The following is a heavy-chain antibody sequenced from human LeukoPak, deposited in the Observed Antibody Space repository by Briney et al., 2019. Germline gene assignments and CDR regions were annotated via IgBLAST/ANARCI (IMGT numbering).Heavy chain of an antibody. CDR3: ARGPRYSFY. CDR1: GFIVSHNY. J-gene: IGHJ4*02. CDR2: IYIDGTT. Sequence: GGSLRLSCAASGFIVSHNYMTWVRQAPGKGLEWISVIYIDGTTYYADSVKGRFTISRDQANNTLYLQMNTLRDEDTAIYYCARGPRYSFYWGQGTLVSVSS. V-gene: IGHV3-53*01. D-gene: IGHD6-13*01.